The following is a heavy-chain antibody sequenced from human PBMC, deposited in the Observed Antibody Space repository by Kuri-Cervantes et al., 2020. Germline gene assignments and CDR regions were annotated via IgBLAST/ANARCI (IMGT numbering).Heavy chain of an antibody. CDR3: ARVRAAAGLHWFDP. D-gene: IGHD6-13*01. Sequence: SVKVSCKASGYTFTYRYLHWVRQAPGQALEWMGWITPFNGNTNYAQKFQDRVTITRDRSMSTAYMELSSLRSEDTAVYYCARVRAAAGLHWFDPWGQGTLVTAPQ. CDR2: ITPFNGNT. V-gene: IGHV1-45*02. CDR1: GYTFTYRY. J-gene: IGHJ5*02.